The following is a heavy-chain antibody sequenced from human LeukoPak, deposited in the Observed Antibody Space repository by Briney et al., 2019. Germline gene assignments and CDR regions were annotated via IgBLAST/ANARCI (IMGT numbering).Heavy chain of an antibody. Sequence: SETLSLTCAVSGGSLSSDGYSWSWVRQPPGKGLEWLGYMYHSGSTYYNPSLKSRVTMSVDRSKNQFSLKLTSVTAADTAVYYCARSTPVTYNFDYWGQGTLVTVSS. J-gene: IGHJ4*02. CDR1: GGSLSSDGYS. CDR2: MYHSGST. V-gene: IGHV4-30-2*01. CDR3: ARSTPVTYNFDY. D-gene: IGHD4-17*01.